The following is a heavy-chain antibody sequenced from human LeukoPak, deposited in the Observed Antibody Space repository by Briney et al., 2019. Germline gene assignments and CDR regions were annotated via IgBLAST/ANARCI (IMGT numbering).Heavy chain of an antibody. CDR3: ARMDSSGYSPVFDY. Sequence: GRSLRLSCAASGFTFSSYSMNWVRQAPGKGLEWVSSISSSSSYIYYADSVKGRFTISSDNAKNSLYLQMNSLRAEDTAVYYCARMDSSGYSPVFDYWGQGTLVTVSS. CDR1: GFTFSSYS. J-gene: IGHJ4*02. CDR2: ISSSSSYI. V-gene: IGHV3-21*01. D-gene: IGHD3-22*01.